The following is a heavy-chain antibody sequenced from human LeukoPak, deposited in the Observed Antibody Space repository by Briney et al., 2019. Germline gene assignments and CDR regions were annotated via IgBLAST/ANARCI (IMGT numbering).Heavy chain of an antibody. V-gene: IGHV3-23*01. Sequence: PGGSLRLSCTASGFTFTSYAMSWVRQAPGKGLEWVSSISGNGGTTYYADSVKGRFTISRDNAKNTLFLQMNSLRAEDTAVYYCARSCCYSITVGNYWGQGSLVTVSS. D-gene: IGHD2/OR15-2a*01. J-gene: IGHJ4*02. CDR2: ISGNGGTT. CDR1: GFTFTSYA. CDR3: ARSCCYSITVGNY.